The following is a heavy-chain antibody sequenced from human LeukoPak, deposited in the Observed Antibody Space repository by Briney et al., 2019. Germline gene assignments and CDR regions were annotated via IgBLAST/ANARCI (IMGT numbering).Heavy chain of an antibody. V-gene: IGHV3-74*01. CDR3: ARDRGSGWYYFDY. J-gene: IGHJ4*02. CDR1: GFTFSSYW. CDR2: INSDGSST. Sequence: PGGSLRLSCAASGFTFSSYWMHWVRQAPGKGLVWVSRINSDGSSTSYADSVKGRFTISRDNAKNMLYLQMNSLRAEDTAVYYCARDRGSGWYYFDYWGQGTLVTVSS. D-gene: IGHD6-19*01.